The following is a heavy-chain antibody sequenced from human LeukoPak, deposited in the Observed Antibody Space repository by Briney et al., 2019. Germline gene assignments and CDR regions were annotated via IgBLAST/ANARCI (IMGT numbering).Heavy chain of an antibody. J-gene: IGHJ6*03. Sequence: ASVKVSCKASGYTFTSYAMNWVRQAPGQGLEWMGWINTNTGNPTYAQGFTGRFVFSLDTSVSTAYLQISSLKAEDTAVYYCARLPYSSSSDYYYYMDVWGKGTTVTVSS. D-gene: IGHD6-6*01. CDR1: GYTFTSYA. V-gene: IGHV7-4-1*02. CDR3: ARLPYSSSSDYYYYMDV. CDR2: INTNTGNP.